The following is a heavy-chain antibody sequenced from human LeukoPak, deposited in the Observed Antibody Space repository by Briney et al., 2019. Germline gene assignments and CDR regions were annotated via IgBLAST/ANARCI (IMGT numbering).Heavy chain of an antibody. CDR3: ARAGYYYDSSSYYSFDS. V-gene: IGHV4-59*02. D-gene: IGHD3-22*01. CDR2: IYDSGSP. Sequence: SETLSLTCTVSGGSVSSYYWGWIRQPPGKGLAWIGYIYDSGSPKYNPSLKSRVTISIDTSKHQLSLNLSSVTAADTAVYYCARAGYYYDSSSYYSFDSWGQGTLVTVSS. J-gene: IGHJ4*02. CDR1: GGSVSSYY.